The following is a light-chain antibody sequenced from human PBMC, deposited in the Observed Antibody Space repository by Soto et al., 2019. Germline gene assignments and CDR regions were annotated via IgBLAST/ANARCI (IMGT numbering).Light chain of an antibody. CDR3: VLFMGSATNWV. CDR1: SSNIGAGYD. J-gene: IGLJ3*02. V-gene: IGLV1-40*01. CDR2: GTI. Sequence: QSVLTQPPSVSGAPGQRVTISCTGSSSNIGAGYDVHWYQQRPETAPKLLIFGTINRPSGVPDRFSGSKSGTSASLAITGLQAEDEGDYYCVLFMGSATNWVFGGGTKLTVL.